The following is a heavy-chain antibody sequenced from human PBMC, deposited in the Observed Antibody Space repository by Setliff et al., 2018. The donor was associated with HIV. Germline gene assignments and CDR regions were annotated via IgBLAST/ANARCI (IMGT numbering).Heavy chain of an antibody. V-gene: IGHV1-46*01. CDR3: ARDGGFIAVAGLDY. Sequence: GASVKVSCKASGHTFTAYYMHWVRQAPGQGLEWMGMINPSGDSRYYAQRFRGRVTMTRDTSTNTVYMELSRLRSDDTAVYYCARDGGFIAVAGLDYWGQGTLVTVSS. D-gene: IGHD6-19*01. CDR2: INPSGDSR. J-gene: IGHJ4*02. CDR1: GHTFTAYY.